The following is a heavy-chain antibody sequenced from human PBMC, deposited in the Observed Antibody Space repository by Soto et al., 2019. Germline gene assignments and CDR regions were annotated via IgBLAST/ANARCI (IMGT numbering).Heavy chain of an antibody. D-gene: IGHD3-22*01. J-gene: IGHJ4*02. Sequence: PSETLSLTCAVSGGSITSGGYSWSWIRQPPGKGLEWIGYIYHSGSIYYNPSLKSRVTISVDNSKNTLYLQMNSLRAEDTAVYYCAKAISDYYAPFDFWGQGTLVTVSS. CDR3: AKAISDYYAPFDF. V-gene: IGHV4-30-2*01. CDR2: IYHSGSI. CDR1: GGSITSGGYS.